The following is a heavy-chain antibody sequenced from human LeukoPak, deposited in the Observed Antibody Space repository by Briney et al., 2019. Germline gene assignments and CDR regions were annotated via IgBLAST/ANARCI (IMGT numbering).Heavy chain of an antibody. CDR1: GFTFSSYW. CDR2: IKQDGSEK. Sequence: PGGSLRLSCAASGFTFSSYWMSWVRQAPGKGLEWVANIKQDGSEKYYVDSVKGRFTISRDNAKNSLYLQMNSLRAEDTAVYYCARDNRLPCSSTGCYYYYMDVWGKGATVTVSS. V-gene: IGHV3-7*01. J-gene: IGHJ6*03. D-gene: IGHD2-2*01. CDR3: ARDNRLPCSSTGCYYYYMDV.